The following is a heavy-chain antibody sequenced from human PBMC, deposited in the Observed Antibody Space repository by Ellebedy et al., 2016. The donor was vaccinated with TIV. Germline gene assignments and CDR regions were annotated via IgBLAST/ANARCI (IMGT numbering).Heavy chain of an antibody. CDR1: GGSISSNNYF. CDR3: ARAPPQGLVGTPFDY. V-gene: IGHV4-39*07. J-gene: IGHJ4*02. CDR2: IYYSGST. D-gene: IGHD6-19*01. Sequence: GSLRLSXTVSGGSISSNNYFWSWIRQPPGKGLEWIGSIYYSGSTYYNPSLKSRVSISVDTSKNQFSLKLSSVTAADTAVYYCARAPPQGLVGTPFDYWGQGTLVTVSS.